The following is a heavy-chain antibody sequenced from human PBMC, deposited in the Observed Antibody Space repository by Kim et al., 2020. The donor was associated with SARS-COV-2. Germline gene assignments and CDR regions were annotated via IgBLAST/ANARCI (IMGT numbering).Heavy chain of an antibody. D-gene: IGHD5-18*01. Sequence: GGSLRLSCAASGFTFSSYPMHWVRQAPGKGLEYVSAINTNGGNTYYANSVKGRFTISRDNSKNTLYLQMGSLRAEDMAIYYCARSSYGYDYWGQGTLVTVSS. CDR3: ARSSYGYDY. CDR2: INTNGGNT. J-gene: IGHJ4*02. V-gene: IGHV3-64*01. CDR1: GFTFSSYP.